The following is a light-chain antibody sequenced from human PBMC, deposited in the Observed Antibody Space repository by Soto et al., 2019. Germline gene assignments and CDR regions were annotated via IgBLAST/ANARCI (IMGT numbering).Light chain of an antibody. Sequence: EIVLTQSPATLSLSPGERATLSCRASQSVNSFLAWYQQKPGQAPRLLIYDASNRATGIPARFSGGGSGTDFTLTISSLEPEDFAVYYCQQRDNWPTFGQGNKLEIK. V-gene: IGKV3-11*01. CDR2: DAS. CDR1: QSVNSF. J-gene: IGKJ2*01. CDR3: QQRDNWPT.